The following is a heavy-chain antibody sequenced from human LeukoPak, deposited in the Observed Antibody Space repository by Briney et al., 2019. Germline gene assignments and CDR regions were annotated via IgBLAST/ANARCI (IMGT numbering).Heavy chain of an antibody. V-gene: IGHV1-69*13. CDR2: IIPIFATT. Sequence: GASVKVSCKASGGTFSSYAISWVRQAPGQGLEWMGGIIPIFATTNFAQKFQGRVTITADESTSTAYMELSSLRSEDTAVYYCARQLERSYYYYMDVWGKGTTVTVSS. CDR1: GGTFSSYA. CDR3: ARQLERSYYYYMDV. D-gene: IGHD1-1*01. J-gene: IGHJ6*03.